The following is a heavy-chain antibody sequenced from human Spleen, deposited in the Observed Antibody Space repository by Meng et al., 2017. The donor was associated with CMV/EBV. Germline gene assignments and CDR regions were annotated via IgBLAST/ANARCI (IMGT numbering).Heavy chain of an antibody. V-gene: IGHV4-31*02. CDR3: ARGSGYPGVFDY. J-gene: IGHJ4*02. Sequence: TVSGGSISSATLYWTWIRQVPGKGLEWMGYIYYSGSTYYNPSLQSRVSILKDTSRNQFSLKLSSVTAADTAVYYCARGSGYPGVFDYWGQGALVTVSS. CDR1: GGSISSATLY. D-gene: IGHD5-12*01. CDR2: IYYSGST.